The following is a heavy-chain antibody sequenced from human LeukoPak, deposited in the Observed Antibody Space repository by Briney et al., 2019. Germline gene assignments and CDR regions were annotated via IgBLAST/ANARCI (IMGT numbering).Heavy chain of an antibody. D-gene: IGHD6-19*01. V-gene: IGHV3-30*19. J-gene: IGHJ4*02. CDR2: ISYDGSNK. Sequence: PGGSLRLSCAASGFTFSSYGMHWVRQAPGKGLEWVAVISYDGSNKYYADSVKGRFTISRDNSKNTLYLQMSSLRAEDTAVYYCARDRYSSGWYPQSFVYWGQGTLVTVSS. CDR1: GFTFSSYG. CDR3: ARDRYSSGWYPQSFVY.